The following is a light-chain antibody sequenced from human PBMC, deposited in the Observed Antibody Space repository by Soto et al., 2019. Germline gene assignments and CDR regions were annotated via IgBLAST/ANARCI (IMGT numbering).Light chain of an antibody. V-gene: IGLV2-23*01. CDR2: EGS. Sequence: QSVLTQPASVSGSPGQSITISCTGTSSDVGTYNFVSWYQHHPGKAPKLLIYEGSKRPSGVSNRFSGSKPGNTASLTISGLQAEDEADYYCCSYAGSSTYVFGTGTKLTVL. CDR3: CSYAGSSTYV. J-gene: IGLJ1*01. CDR1: SSDVGTYNF.